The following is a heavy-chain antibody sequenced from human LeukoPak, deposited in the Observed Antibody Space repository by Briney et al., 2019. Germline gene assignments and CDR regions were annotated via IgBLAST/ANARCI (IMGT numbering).Heavy chain of an antibody. V-gene: IGHV3-33*01. CDR2: IWHDGSNS. CDR3: VRGEYSSSWHSEYFQH. J-gene: IGHJ1*01. Sequence: SGGSLRLSCAASGFSFSNFGMHWVRQAPGKGLEWVAIIWHDGSNSYYADSVKGRFTLSRDNSKNTLYLQMDSLRVEDTALYYCVRGEYSSSWHSEYFQHWGQGTLVTVPS. CDR1: GFSFSNFG. D-gene: IGHD6-13*01.